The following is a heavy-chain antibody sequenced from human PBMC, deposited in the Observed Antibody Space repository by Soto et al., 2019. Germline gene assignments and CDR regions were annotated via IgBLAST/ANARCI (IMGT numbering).Heavy chain of an antibody. CDR2: IYYSGST. D-gene: IGHD3-16*02. CDR3: ARQTGGESSLLGNYYHSMDV. CDR1: GDPVSSGSYF. Sequence: QVQLQESGPGLVKPSETLSLTCTVSGDPVSSGSYFWSWIRQPPGKGLEWIGYIYYSGSTKYNPSLKSRITMSVATSENLFSLKLSSVTAADTAVYYCARQTGGESSLLGNYYHSMDVWGQGTAVTVSS. V-gene: IGHV4-61*01. J-gene: IGHJ6*02.